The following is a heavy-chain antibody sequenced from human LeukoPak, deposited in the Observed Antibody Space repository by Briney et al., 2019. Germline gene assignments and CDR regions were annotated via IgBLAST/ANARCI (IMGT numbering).Heavy chain of an antibody. D-gene: IGHD1-26*01. CDR2: INYLGLRT. CDR3: AKDPNWEGGY. J-gene: IGHJ4*02. CDR1: GFSFGDFD. V-gene: IGHV3-23*01. Sequence: HPWGSLRLSWAASGFSFGDFDMNWFRQAPGEGPQWVANINYLGLRTYYADSVKGRFTIARDNSKNMLFLQMDGLRVEDTALYYCAKDPNWEGGYWGQGTLVTVSS.